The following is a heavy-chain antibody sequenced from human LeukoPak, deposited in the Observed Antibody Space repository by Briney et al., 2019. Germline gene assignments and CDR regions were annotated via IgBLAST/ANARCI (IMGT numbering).Heavy chain of an antibody. Sequence: PGGSLRLSCTVSGFTVTSNSMSWVRQAPGKVLEWVSFIYSDITHYSDSVKGRFTTSRDNSRNTLYLQMNSLRAEDTAVYYCARRAGAYSHPYDYWGQGTLVTVSS. J-gene: IGHJ4*02. CDR1: GFTVTSNS. V-gene: IGHV3-53*01. D-gene: IGHD4/OR15-4a*01. CDR3: ARRAGAYSHPYDY. CDR2: IYSDIT.